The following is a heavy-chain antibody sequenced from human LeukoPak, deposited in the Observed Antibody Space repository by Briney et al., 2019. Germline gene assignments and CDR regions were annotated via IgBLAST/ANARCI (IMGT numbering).Heavy chain of an antibody. J-gene: IGHJ4*02. CDR2: ISNSGGST. Sequence: PGGSLRLSCAASGFTFRNYAMSWVRQAPGKGLEWVSVISNSGGSTYYADSVKGRFTISRVNSKNALYLQMNSLRAEDTAVYYCAKEGATLAGTIDYWGQGTLVTVSS. D-gene: IGHD6-19*01. CDR1: GFTFRNYA. CDR3: AKEGATLAGTIDY. V-gene: IGHV3-23*01.